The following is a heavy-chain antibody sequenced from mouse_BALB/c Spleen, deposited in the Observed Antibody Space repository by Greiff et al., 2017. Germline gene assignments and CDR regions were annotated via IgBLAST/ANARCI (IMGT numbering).Heavy chain of an antibody. D-gene: IGHD2-14*01. CDR3: TGRYYRYDGYAMDY. V-gene: IGHV1-5*01. CDR2: IYPGNSDT. CDR1: GYTFTSYW. J-gene: IGHJ4*01. Sequence: EVQLQQSGTVLARPGASVKMSCKASGYTFTSYWMHWVKQRPGQGLEWIGAIYPGNSDTSYNQKFKGKAKLTAVTSTSTAYMELSSLTNEDSAVYYCTGRYYRYDGYAMDYWGQGTSVTVSS.